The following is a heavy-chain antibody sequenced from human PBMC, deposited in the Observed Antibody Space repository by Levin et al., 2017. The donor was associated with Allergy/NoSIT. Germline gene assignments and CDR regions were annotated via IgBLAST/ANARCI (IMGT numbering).Heavy chain of an antibody. CDR3: ARVNVRWELLNFDY. J-gene: IGHJ4*02. V-gene: IGHV1-2*02. CDR2: INPNSGGT. Sequence: ASVKVSCKASGYTFTGYYMHWVRQAPGQGLEWMGWINPNSGGTNYAQKFQGRVTMTRDTSISTAYMELSRLRSDDTAVYYCARVNVRWELLNFDYWGQGTLVTVSS. CDR1: GYTFTGYY. D-gene: IGHD1-26*01.